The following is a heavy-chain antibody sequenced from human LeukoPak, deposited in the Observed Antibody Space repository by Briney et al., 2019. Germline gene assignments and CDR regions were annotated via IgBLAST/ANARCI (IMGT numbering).Heavy chain of an antibody. J-gene: IGHJ4*02. V-gene: IGHV3-23*01. Sequence: GGSLRLSCAASGFTFSSYAMNWVRQAPGKGLEWVSAISGSGGSTYYADSVKGRFTISRDNSKNTLYLQMNSLRAEDTAVYYCARGRGLPVRPPNEGFLDYWGRGTLVTVSS. CDR2: ISGSGGST. D-gene: IGHD6-6*01. CDR1: GFTFSSYA. CDR3: ARGRGLPVRPPNEGFLDY.